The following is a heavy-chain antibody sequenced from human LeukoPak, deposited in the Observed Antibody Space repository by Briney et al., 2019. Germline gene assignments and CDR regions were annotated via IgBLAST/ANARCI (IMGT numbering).Heavy chain of an antibody. V-gene: IGHV4-39*01. D-gene: IGHD4-17*01. CDR3: AVITVTTVRVDY. CDR1: GGSFSGYY. Sequence: SETLSLTCAVSGGSFSGYYWGWIRQPPGKGLEWIGGIYYSGSTYYNQSLKSRVTISVDTSKNQFSLKLSCVTAADTAVYYCAVITVTTVRVDYWGQGTLVTVSS. CDR2: IYYSGST. J-gene: IGHJ4*02.